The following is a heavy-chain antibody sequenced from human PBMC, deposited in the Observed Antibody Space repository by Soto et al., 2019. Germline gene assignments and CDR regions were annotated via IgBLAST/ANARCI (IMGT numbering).Heavy chain of an antibody. CDR3: ARSSVVVVAAPLYYFDY. J-gene: IGHJ4*02. V-gene: IGHV4-39*01. CDR2: MYYSGST. D-gene: IGHD2-15*01. CDR1: GGSISSSSYY. Sequence: SETLSLTCTVSGGSISSSSYYWGWIRQPPGKGLEWIGSMYYSGSTYYNPSLKSRVTISVDTSKNQFSLKLSSVTATDTAVYYCARSSVVVVAAPLYYFDYWGQGTLVTVS.